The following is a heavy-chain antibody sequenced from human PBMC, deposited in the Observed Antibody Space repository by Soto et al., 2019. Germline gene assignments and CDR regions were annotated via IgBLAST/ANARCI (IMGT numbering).Heavy chain of an antibody. J-gene: IGHJ4*02. D-gene: IGHD6-19*01. CDR3: ARGLAVAGTVDY. CDR2: INHSGST. CDR1: CWVFRGFF. Sequence: PSEALSPPRAFFCWVFRGFFWDWVRQPPGKGLEWIGEINHSGSTNYNPSFQGQVSISADKSINTAYLQWSSLKASDTANYYCARGLAVAGTVDYWGQGTLVTVSS. V-gene: IGHV4-34*01.